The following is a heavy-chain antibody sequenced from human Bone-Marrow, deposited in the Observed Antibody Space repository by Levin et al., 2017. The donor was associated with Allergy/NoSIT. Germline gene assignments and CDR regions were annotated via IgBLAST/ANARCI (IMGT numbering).Heavy chain of an antibody. CDR1: GFTFSSYW. J-gene: IGHJ4*02. CDR2: IKHDVSEK. D-gene: IGHD6-13*01. Sequence: LSLTCAASGFTFSSYWMSWVRQAPGKGLEWVANIKHDVSEKYYVDSVKGRFTISRDNTKNSLYLQMNSLRAEDTAVYYCARGIAAAGTAVFDYWGQGTLVTVSS. CDR3: ARGIAAAGTAVFDY. V-gene: IGHV3-7*04.